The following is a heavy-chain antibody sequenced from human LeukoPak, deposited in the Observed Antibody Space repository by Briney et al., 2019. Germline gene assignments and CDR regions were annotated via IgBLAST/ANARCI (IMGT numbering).Heavy chain of an antibody. D-gene: IGHD2-2*03. CDR2: IYYSGST. Sequence: SETLSLTCTVSGGSISSYYWSWIRQPPGKGLEWIGYIYYSGSTNYNPSLKSRVTISVDTSKNQFSLKLSSVTAADTAVYYCARAQSLTYGYDYWGQGTLVTVSS. V-gene: IGHV4-59*01. J-gene: IGHJ4*02. CDR3: ARAQSLTYGYDY. CDR1: GGSISSYY.